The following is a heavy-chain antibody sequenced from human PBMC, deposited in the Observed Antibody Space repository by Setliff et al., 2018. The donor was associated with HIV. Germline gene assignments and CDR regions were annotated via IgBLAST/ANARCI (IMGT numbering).Heavy chain of an antibody. J-gene: IGHJ4*02. CDR3: ARVVDADYLDY. Sequence: SETLSLTCTVSGGSISSSNYYWGWIRQPPGKGPEWIGSVYYSGSTYYNPSLKSRVTISVDTSKNQFSLKLSSVTAADTAVYYCARVVDADYLDYWGQGTPVTVSS. CDR2: VYYSGST. V-gene: IGHV4-39*01. D-gene: IGHD2-15*01. CDR1: GGSISSSNYY.